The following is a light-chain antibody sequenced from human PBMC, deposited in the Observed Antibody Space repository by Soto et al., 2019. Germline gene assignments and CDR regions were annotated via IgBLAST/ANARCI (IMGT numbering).Light chain of an antibody. J-gene: IGKJ5*01. CDR1: QSVLYSSSNKNY. Sequence: LSAFRIESATITCTTTQSVLYSSSNKNYLAWSQQKPGQAPRLLIYYAFNRATGAPARFRGSGSGTDFTLTIRGLGPEDFSVYYCQQRDKWPLIFGQGPRLEI. V-gene: IGKV3-11*01. CDR2: YAF. CDR3: QQRDKWPLI.